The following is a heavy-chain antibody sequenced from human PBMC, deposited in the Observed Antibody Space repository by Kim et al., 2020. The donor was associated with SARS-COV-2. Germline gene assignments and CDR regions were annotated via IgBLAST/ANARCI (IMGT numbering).Heavy chain of an antibody. CDR3: ARRYDYVWGSYRPGSYFDY. CDR1: GGTFSSYA. Sequence: SVKVSCKASGGTFSSYAISWVRQAPGQGLEWMGGVIPIFGTANYAQKFQGRVTITADESTSTAYMELSSLRSEDTAVYYCARRYDYVWGSYRPGSYFDYWGQGTLVTVSS. J-gene: IGHJ4*02. D-gene: IGHD3-16*02. CDR2: VIPIFGTA. V-gene: IGHV1-69*13.